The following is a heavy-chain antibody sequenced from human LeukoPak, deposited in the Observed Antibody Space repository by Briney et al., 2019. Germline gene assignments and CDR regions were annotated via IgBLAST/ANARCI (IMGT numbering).Heavy chain of an antibody. V-gene: IGHV1-46*01. CDR2: INPSGGST. D-gene: IGHD6-13*01. Sequence: GASVKVSCKASGYTFTSYYVHWVRQAPGQGLEWMGIINPSGGSTSYAQKFQGRVTMTRDTSTSTVYMELSSLRSEDTAVYYCARCRSESWYGGYYFDYWGQGTLVTVSS. CDR1: GYTFTSYY. J-gene: IGHJ4*02. CDR3: ARCRSESWYGGYYFDY.